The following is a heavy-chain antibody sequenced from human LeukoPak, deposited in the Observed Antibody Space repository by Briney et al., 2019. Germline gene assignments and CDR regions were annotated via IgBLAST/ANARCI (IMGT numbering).Heavy chain of an antibody. CDR1: GGSISSSNW. CDR2: IYHSGST. J-gene: IGHJ4*02. D-gene: IGHD4-17*01. V-gene: IGHV4-4*02. CDR3: ASGTAYGDYSGLGY. Sequence: SETLSLTCAVSGGSISSSNWWSWVRQPPGKGLEWIGEIYHSGSTNYNPSLKSRVTISVDKSKNQFSLKLSSVTAADTAVYYCASGTAYGDYSGLGYWGQGTLVTVSS.